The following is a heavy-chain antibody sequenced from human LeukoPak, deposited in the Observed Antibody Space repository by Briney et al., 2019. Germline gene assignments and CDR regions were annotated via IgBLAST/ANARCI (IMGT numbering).Heavy chain of an antibody. CDR2: ISSSSSYI. V-gene: IGHV3-21*01. Sequence: GGSLRLSCAASGFTFSSYSMNWVRQAPGKGLEWVSSISSSSSYIYYADSVKGRFTISRDNAKNSLYLQMSSLRAEDTAVYYCARDDENYGSGSYYNVFSYWGQGTLVTVSS. CDR1: GFTFSSYS. J-gene: IGHJ4*02. D-gene: IGHD3-10*01. CDR3: ARDDENYGSGSYYNVFSY.